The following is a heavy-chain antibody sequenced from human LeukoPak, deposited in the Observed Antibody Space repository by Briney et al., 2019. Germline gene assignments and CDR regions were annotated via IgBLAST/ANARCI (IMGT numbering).Heavy chain of an antibody. CDR3: ARGFRGPNFDY. V-gene: IGHV4-39*01. Sequence: PSETLSLTCTVSGASISSTTYYWSWIRQPPGKGLEWIGEINHSGSTNYNPSLRSRVTISGDTSKNQFSLKLSSVTAADTAVYYCARGFRGPNFDYWGQGTLVTVSS. J-gene: IGHJ4*02. CDR2: INHSGST. CDR1: GASISSTTYY. D-gene: IGHD3-10*01.